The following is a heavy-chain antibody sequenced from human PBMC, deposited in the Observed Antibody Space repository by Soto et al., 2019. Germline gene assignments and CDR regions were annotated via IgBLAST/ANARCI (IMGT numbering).Heavy chain of an antibody. CDR3: ARTGGYSYGYRPAPP. CDR1: GFTFSSYS. CDR2: ISSSSSYI. V-gene: IGHV3-21*01. J-gene: IGHJ5*02. Sequence: PGGSLRLSCAASGFTFSSYSMNWVRQAPGKGLEWVSSISSSSSYIYYADSVKGRFTISRDNAKNSLYLQMNSLRAEDTAVYYCARTGGYSYGYRPAPPWGQGTLVTVSS. D-gene: IGHD5-18*01.